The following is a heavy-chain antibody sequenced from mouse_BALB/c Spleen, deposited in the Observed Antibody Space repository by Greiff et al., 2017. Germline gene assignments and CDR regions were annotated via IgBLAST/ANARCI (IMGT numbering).Heavy chain of an antibody. Sequence: EVQLVESGGGLVQPGGSRKLSCAASGFTFSSFGMHWVRQAPEKGLEWVAYISSGSSTIYYADTVKGRFTISRDNPKNTLFLQMTSLRSEDTAMYYCARGGLRGTFYYAMDYWGQGTSVTVSS. J-gene: IGHJ4*01. D-gene: IGHD2-4*01. CDR1: GFTFSSFG. CDR2: ISSGSSTI. V-gene: IGHV5-17*02. CDR3: ARGGLRGTFYYAMDY.